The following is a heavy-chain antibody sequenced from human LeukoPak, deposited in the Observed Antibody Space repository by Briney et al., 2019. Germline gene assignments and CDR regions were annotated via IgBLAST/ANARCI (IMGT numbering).Heavy chain of an antibody. V-gene: IGHV4-59*08. CDR2: ISYSGST. Sequence: SETLSLTCTVSGGSINSYYWSWIRQPLGKGLEWIGYISYSGSTSYNPSLKSRVTISVDTSKNQFSLKLTSVTAADTAVYYCARHGGFASPLGYWGQGTLVSVSS. CDR3: ARHGGFASPLGY. J-gene: IGHJ4*02. CDR1: GGSINSYY. D-gene: IGHD3-16*01.